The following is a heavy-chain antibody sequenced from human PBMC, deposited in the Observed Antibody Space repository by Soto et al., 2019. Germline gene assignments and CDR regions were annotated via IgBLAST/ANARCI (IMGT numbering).Heavy chain of an antibody. J-gene: IGHJ4*02. CDR3: VFRGVIVKRDY. V-gene: IGHV3-74*01. Sequence: GGSLRLSCAASGFTFSNYWMHWVRQGPGKGLVWVSRINMDGSSTDYADSVKGRFTISRDNAKNTMYLQMNSLRAEDTAVYYCVFRGVIVKRDYWGQGTLVTVSS. CDR1: GFTFSNYW. D-gene: IGHD3-10*01. CDR2: INMDGSST.